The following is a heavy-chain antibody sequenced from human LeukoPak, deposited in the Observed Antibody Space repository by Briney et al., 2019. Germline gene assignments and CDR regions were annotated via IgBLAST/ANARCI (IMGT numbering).Heavy chain of an antibody. CDR3: ATSGYDSSGYYLISY. V-gene: IGHV3-11*04. D-gene: IGHD3-22*01. CDR1: GFTFSDYY. CDR2: ISSSGSTI. Sequence: GGSLRLSCAASGFTFSDYYMSRIRQAPGKGLEWVSYISSSGSTIYYADSVKGRFTISRHNAKNSLYLQMNSLRAEDTAVYYCATSGYDSSGYYLISYWGQGTLVTVSS. J-gene: IGHJ4*02.